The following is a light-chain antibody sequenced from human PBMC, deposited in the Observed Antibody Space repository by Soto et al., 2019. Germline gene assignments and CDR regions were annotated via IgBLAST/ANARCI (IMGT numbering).Light chain of an antibody. CDR1: QFVGGTY. CDR2: GAS. Sequence: EIVLTQSPGTLSLSPGERATLSCTASQFVGGTYFAWYQHKPGRAPRLLIYGASSRAAGIPDRFSGSGSGTDFTLTISRLEPEDFAVYYCHHYGSSPPFTFGPGTKVDIK. CDR3: HHYGSSPPFT. J-gene: IGKJ3*01. V-gene: IGKV3-20*01.